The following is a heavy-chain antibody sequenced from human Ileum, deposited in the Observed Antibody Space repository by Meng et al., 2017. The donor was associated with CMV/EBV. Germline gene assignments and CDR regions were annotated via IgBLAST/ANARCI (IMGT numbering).Heavy chain of an antibody. V-gene: IGHV4-59*01. Sequence: SETLSLTCTVSGGPISSYFWSWIRQSPGQGLEWIGYIYYNGNTNYNPSLKSRVTISVDTSKNQFSLKLSSVTAADTAVYYCARVHCSSTSCYNGMDVWGQGTTVTVSS. CDR3: ARVHCSSTSCYNGMDV. CDR1: GGPISSYF. J-gene: IGHJ6*02. D-gene: IGHD2-2*02. CDR2: IYYNGNT.